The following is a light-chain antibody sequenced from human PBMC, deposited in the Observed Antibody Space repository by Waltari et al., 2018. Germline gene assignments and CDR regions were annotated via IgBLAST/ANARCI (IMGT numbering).Light chain of an antibody. CDR2: RAS. CDR3: QQGYSYPFT. V-gene: IGKV1-16*01. CDR1: QGIGNN. Sequence: DIQMTQSPSSLSASVGDTVTITCQASQGIGNNVKWYQQKPGKAPKLLIYRASSLQSGIPSRFSGSGSGTDFTLTSSSLQPEDFATYYCQQGYSYPFTFGPGTKLDIK. J-gene: IGKJ3*01.